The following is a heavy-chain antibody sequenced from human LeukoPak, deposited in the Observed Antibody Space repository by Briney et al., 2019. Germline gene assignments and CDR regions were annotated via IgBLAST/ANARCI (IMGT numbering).Heavy chain of an antibody. J-gene: IGHJ4*02. Sequence: PSETLSLTCTVSGGSISSYYWSWIRQPPGKGLEWIGYIYYSGSANYNPSLKSRVTISVDTSKNQFSLKLSSVTAADTAVYYCAREGSDLYYFDYWGQGTLVTVSS. CDR1: GGSISSYY. CDR3: AREGSDLYYFDY. CDR2: IYYSGSA. V-gene: IGHV4-59*01.